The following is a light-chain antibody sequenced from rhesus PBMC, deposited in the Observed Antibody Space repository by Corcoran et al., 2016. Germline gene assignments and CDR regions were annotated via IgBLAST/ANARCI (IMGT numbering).Light chain of an antibody. J-gene: IGKJ1*01. CDR2: GAS. V-gene: IGKV3-24*04. CDR3: QQSSNLSRT. Sequence: ETVVTQSPATLSLSPGERATLSRRASQSVGSYLAWYQQKPGQAPRPLGYGASRQATGIPDKFSGRGSGTGFTLTISRLRPKDVGVYYYQQSSNLSRTFSPVTKVEIK. CDR1: QSVGSY.